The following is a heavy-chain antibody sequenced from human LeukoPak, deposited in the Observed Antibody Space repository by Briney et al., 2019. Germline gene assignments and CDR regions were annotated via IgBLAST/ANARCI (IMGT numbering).Heavy chain of an antibody. CDR3: EWYGSGSDY. Sequence: TGGSLRLSCAVSGFTFSSYDMNWVRQAPRKGLEWVSHIRSSSSTMYYADSVKGRFTISRDNAKNSLYLQMNSLRDEDTAVYYCEWYGSGSDYWGQGTLVTVSS. CDR1: GFTFSSYD. CDR2: IRSSSSTM. J-gene: IGHJ4*02. D-gene: IGHD6-19*01. V-gene: IGHV3-48*02.